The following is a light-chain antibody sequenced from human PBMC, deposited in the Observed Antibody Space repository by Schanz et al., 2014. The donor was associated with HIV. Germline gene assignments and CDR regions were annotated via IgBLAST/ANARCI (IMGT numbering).Light chain of an antibody. CDR2: GAS. Sequence: EIVLTQSPGTLSLSPGETVTLSCRASQHVTSWSLAWFQQKPGQPPRLLIYGASTRATGIPARFSGSGSGTEFTLTISSLQSEDFAVYYCQQYNNWPPEFAFGPGTKVDIK. CDR1: QHVTSWS. V-gene: IGKV3-15*01. CDR3: QQYNNWPPEFA. J-gene: IGKJ3*01.